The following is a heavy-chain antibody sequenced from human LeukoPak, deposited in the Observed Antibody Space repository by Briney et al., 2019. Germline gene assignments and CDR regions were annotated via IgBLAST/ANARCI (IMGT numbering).Heavy chain of an antibody. CDR3: ARVRYYYDSSGYYPARYYYYMDV. V-gene: IGHV1-18*01. CDR2: ISAYNGNT. CDR1: GYTFTGYG. J-gene: IGHJ6*03. Sequence: ASVKVSCKASGYTFTGYGISWVRQAPGQGLEWMGWISAYNGNTNYAQKLQGRVTMTTDTSTSTAYMELRSLRSDDTAVYYCARVRYYYDSSGYYPARYYYYMDVWGKGTTVTVSS. D-gene: IGHD3-22*01.